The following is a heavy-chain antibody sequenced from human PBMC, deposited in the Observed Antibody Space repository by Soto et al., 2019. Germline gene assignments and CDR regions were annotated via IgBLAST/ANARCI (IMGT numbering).Heavy chain of an antibody. CDR1: GFTFSKYA. CDR2: IAGGGGGI. V-gene: IGHV3-23*01. J-gene: IGHJ4*02. Sequence: PGGSLRLSCAASGFTFSKYAMARVRQAPGKGLEWVSVIAGGGGGIHYADSVKGRFTISRDTSKATLYLQMNSLRVDDTAVYYCAKYDSPDPTRTFDYWGRGSLVTVSS. CDR3: AKYDSPDPTRTFDY. D-gene: IGHD1-1*01.